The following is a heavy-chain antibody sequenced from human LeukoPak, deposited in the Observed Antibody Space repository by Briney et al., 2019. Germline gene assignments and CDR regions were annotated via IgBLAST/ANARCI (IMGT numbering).Heavy chain of an antibody. CDR2: IKQDGSEK. CDR1: GFTFSSYW. J-gene: IGHJ6*03. D-gene: IGHD6-6*01. V-gene: IGHV3-7*01. Sequence: GGSLRLSCAASGFTFSSYWMSWVRQAPGKGLEWVANIKQDGSEKYYVDSVKGRFTISRDNAKNSLYLQMNSLRAEDTAVYYCARADSSIAARLSRSSIFNYYYYYMDVWGKGATVTVSS. CDR3: ARADSSIAARLSRSSIFNYYYYYMDV.